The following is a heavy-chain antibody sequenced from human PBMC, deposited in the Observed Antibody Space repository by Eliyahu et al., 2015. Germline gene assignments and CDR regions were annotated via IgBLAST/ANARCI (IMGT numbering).Heavy chain of an antibody. Sequence: EVQLVESGGGLVQPGGSLRLSCAAXGFTSSSYWMNWVRQAPGKGLEWVANIKQDGSEKYYVDSVKGRFTISRDNAKNSLYLQMDSLRAEDTAVYYCARSTARAFDYWGQGTLLTVSS. J-gene: IGHJ4*02. CDR1: GFTSSSYW. D-gene: IGHD2-21*02. CDR3: ARSTARAFDY. CDR2: IKQDGSEK. V-gene: IGHV3-7*01.